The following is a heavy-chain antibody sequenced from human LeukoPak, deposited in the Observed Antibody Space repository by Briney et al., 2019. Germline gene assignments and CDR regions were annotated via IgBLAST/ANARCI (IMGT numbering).Heavy chain of an antibody. D-gene: IGHD2-21*02. Sequence: VSLRLSCAASGFTFSSYSMNWVRQAPGKGLEWVSSIRGNLSHLNYAHSLKGRFTITRTDAKNSDYLQMNSLRAEDTAVYYCARASGYCGGDCSDSYLDYWGHGTLVT. J-gene: IGHJ4*01. CDR2: IRGNLSHL. V-gene: IGHV3-21*01. CDR3: ARASGYCGGDCSDSYLDY. CDR1: GFTFSSYS.